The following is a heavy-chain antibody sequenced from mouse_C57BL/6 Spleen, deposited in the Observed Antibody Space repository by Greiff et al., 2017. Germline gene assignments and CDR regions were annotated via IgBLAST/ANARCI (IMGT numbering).Heavy chain of an antibody. CDR3: ASPPHYYGSSYGYFDV. CDR1: GYAFSSYW. Sequence: VQLQQSGAELVKPGASVKISCKASGYAFSSYWMNWVKQRPGQGLEWIGQIYPGDGDTNYNGKFKGKATLTADKSSSTAYMQLSSLTSEDSAVYFCASPPHYYGSSYGYFDVWCTGTTVTVSS. V-gene: IGHV1-80*01. CDR2: IYPGDGDT. D-gene: IGHD1-1*01. J-gene: IGHJ1*03.